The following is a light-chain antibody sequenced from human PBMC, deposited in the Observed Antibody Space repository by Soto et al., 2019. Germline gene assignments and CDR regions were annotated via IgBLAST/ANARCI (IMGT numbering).Light chain of an antibody. CDR1: QSISTW. CDR3: QQYNFFPT. J-gene: IGKJ1*01. V-gene: IGKV1-5*03. CDR2: HSS. Sequence: DVQMTQSPSSLSASIGDRVTITCRASQSISTWLAWYQQKPGQAPKLLITHSSTLQNGVPSRFIGRGSGTEFTLTISSLQPDDFATYYCQQYNFFPTFGQGTKVEV.